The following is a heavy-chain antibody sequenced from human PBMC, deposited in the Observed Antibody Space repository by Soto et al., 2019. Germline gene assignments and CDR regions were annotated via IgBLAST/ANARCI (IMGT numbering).Heavy chain of an antibody. Sequence: GGSLRLSCAASGFTFSNAWMNWVRQAPGKGLEWVGRIKSKTDGGTTDYAAPVKGRFTISRDDSKNTLYLQMNSLKTEDTAVYYCTTDLGLGYYDYVWGSYRKIDYWGQGTLVTVSS. CDR2: IKSKTDGGTT. D-gene: IGHD3-16*02. CDR1: GFTFSNAW. CDR3: TTDLGLGYYDYVWGSYRKIDY. V-gene: IGHV3-15*07. J-gene: IGHJ4*02.